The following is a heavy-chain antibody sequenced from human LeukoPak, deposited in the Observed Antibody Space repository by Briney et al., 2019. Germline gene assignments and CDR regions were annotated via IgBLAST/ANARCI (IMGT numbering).Heavy chain of an antibody. CDR1: GGSISSGGYS. J-gene: IGHJ4*02. Sequence: SETLSLTCAVSGGSISSGGYSWSWIRQPPGKGLEWIGYIYHSGSTYYNPSLKSRVTISVDRSKNQFSLKLSSVTAADTAVYYCAIRSSGWYDYFDYWGQGTLVTVSS. V-gene: IGHV4-30-2*01. CDR2: IYHSGST. CDR3: AIRSSGWYDYFDY. D-gene: IGHD6-19*01.